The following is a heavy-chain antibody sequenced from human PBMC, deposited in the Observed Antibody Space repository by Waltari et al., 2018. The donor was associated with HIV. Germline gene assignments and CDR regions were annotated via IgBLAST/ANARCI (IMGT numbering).Heavy chain of an antibody. D-gene: IGHD6-19*01. Sequence: VQLQESGPGLVTPSETLSHPCSVSGSSISCGYYWGWFRQPPGKGLEWIGNIYHSGSSYYHPSLESRVTISVDTSKNQFSLKVSSMTAADTALYYCATIRAVAGSYYFDSWGQGILVTVSS. CDR2: IYHSGSS. CDR1: GSSISCGYY. J-gene: IGHJ4*02. CDR3: ATIRAVAGSYYFDS. V-gene: IGHV4-38-2*02.